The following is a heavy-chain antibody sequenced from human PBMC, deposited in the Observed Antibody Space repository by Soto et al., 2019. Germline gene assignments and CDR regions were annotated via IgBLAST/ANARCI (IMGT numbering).Heavy chain of an antibody. CDR2: INPNNGVT. Sequence: QVQLVQSGAEVKKPGASVKVSCKASGYTFTDYYMNWVRQAPGQGLEWMGWINPNNGVTNYAQKFQGTATMTRDTSISPAYMGLSRLGSDDPALYYCARGALTVANWFDPWGQGTQVTVSS. D-gene: IGHD6-19*01. J-gene: IGHJ5*02. CDR3: ARGALTVANWFDP. V-gene: IGHV1-2*02. CDR1: GYTFTDYY.